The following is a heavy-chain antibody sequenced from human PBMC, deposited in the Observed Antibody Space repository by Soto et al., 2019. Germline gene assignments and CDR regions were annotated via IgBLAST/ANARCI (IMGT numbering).Heavy chain of an antibody. CDR2: IYPGDSDT. D-gene: IGHD3-22*01. Sequence: GEALKISCKGSGYNFTSYWIGWVRQIPGKGLEWRGIIYPGDSDTRYSPSFQGQVTISADKSISTAYLQWSSLKASDTAMYYCARQYVFEYGHDSSGYKVAFDYWGRAKMVTV. V-gene: IGHV5-51*01. CDR3: ARQYVFEYGHDSSGYKVAFDY. CDR1: GYNFTSYW. J-gene: IGHJ3*01.